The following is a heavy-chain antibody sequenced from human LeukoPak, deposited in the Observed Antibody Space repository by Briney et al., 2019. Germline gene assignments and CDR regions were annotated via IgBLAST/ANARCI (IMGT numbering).Heavy chain of an antibody. CDR2: ISYDESNK. D-gene: IGHD3-3*01. V-gene: IGHV3-30-3*01. CDR3: AKEVAILPTRYYYYMDV. J-gene: IGHJ6*03. CDR1: GFTFSSYA. Sequence: GRSLRLSCAASGFTFSSYAMHWVRQAPGKGLEWVAVISYDESNKYYADSVKGRFTISRDNSKNTLYLQMNSLRAEDTAVYYCAKEVAILPTRYYYYMDVWGKGTTVTVSS.